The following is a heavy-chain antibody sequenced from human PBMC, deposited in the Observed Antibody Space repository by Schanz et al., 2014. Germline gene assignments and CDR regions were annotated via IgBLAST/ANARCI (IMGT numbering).Heavy chain of an antibody. J-gene: IGHJ4*02. CDR3: AKQHGVIQQVSDY. Sequence: QVQLVESGGGVVQPGRSLRLSCATSGLNFDYYGMNWVRQAPGKGLEWVANIGYDGSEKYYVDSVKGRLTISRDNSKNTLYLQMNSLRVEDTAVYYCAKQHGVIQQVSDYWGQGTLVTVSS. D-gene: IGHD3-22*01. CDR1: GLNFDYYG. CDR2: IGYDGSEK. V-gene: IGHV3-33*03.